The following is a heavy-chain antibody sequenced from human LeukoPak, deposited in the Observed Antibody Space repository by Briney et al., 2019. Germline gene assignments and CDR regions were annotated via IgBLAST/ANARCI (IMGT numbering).Heavy chain of an antibody. CDR1: GYTFTGYY. V-gene: IGHV1-2*02. J-gene: IGHJ4*02. D-gene: IGHD6-19*01. CDR3: TRGGASSGYDY. Sequence: GASVKVSCKASGYTFTGYYMHWVRQAPGQGLEWMGWINPNSGGTNYAQKVQGRVTMTTDTSTSTAYMELRSLRSDDTAVYYCTRGGASSGYDYWGQGTLVTVSS. CDR2: INPNSGGT.